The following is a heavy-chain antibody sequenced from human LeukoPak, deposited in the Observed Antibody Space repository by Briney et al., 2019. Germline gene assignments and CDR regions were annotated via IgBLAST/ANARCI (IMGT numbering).Heavy chain of an antibody. CDR2: IYSGGNT. V-gene: IGHV3-53*01. CDR1: GFTVSSNS. CDR3: ARGGSYLSAFDI. Sequence: SGGSLRPSCTVSGFTVSSNSMSWVRQAPGKGLEWVSFIYSGGNTHYSDSVKGRFTISRDNSKNTLYLQMNSLRAEDAAVYYCARGGSYLSAFDIWGQGTMVTVSS. J-gene: IGHJ3*02. D-gene: IGHD1-26*01.